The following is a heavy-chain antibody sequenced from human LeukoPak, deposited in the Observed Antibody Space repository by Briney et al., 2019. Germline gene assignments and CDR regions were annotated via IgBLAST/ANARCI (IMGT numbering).Heavy chain of an antibody. CDR3: AKDHPQGDGYYDY. D-gene: IGHD3-22*01. V-gene: IGHV3-23*01. Sequence: GGSLRLSCAASGFTFSSYAMTWVRQAPRKGLEWVSVISGSGGSTYYADSVKGRFTISRDNSKNTLYLQMDSLRAEDTALYYCAKDHPQGDGYYDYWGQGTLVTVSP. CDR2: ISGSGGST. J-gene: IGHJ4*02. CDR1: GFTFSSYA.